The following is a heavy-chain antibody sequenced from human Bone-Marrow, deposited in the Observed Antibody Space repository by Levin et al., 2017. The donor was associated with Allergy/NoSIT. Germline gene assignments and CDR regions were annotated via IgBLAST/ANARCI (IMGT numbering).Heavy chain of an antibody. Sequence: GESLKISCKASGYTFTSYDINWVRQATGQGLEWMGWMNPNSGNTGYAQKFQGRVTMTRNTSMSTAYMELSSLRSEDTAVYYCARDYGDYDWFDPWGQGTLVTVSS. D-gene: IGHD4-17*01. CDR3: ARDYGDYDWFDP. J-gene: IGHJ5*02. CDR2: MNPNSGNT. V-gene: IGHV1-8*01. CDR1: GYTFTSYD.